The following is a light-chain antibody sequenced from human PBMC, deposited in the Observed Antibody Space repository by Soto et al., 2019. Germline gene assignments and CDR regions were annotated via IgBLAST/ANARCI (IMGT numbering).Light chain of an antibody. CDR3: QQYNSYFYT. Sequence: DIQMTQSPSTLSASVGDRVTITCRASQSIGTWLAWYQQKPGKAPKLLIYTASNLESGVPSTFSGIGSGTEFPLSLSSLQPDDFPTYYCQQYNSYFYTFGQGTKLEIK. V-gene: IGKV1-5*03. CDR1: QSIGTW. CDR2: TAS. J-gene: IGKJ2*01.